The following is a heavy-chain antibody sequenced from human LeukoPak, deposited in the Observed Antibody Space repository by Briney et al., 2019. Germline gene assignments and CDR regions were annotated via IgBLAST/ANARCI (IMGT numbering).Heavy chain of an antibody. CDR2: ISSTSSYK. CDR3: ARDPSSMIWYFDL. V-gene: IGHV3-21*01. J-gene: IGHJ2*01. D-gene: IGHD3-16*01. Sequence: PGGSLRLSCAASGFTFRSYSMNWVRQAPGKGLEWVSSISSTSSYKYYADSVKGRFTISRDHAKNSLDLQMNSLRDEDTAVYSCARDPSSMIWYFDLWGRGTLVTVSS. CDR1: GFTFRSYS.